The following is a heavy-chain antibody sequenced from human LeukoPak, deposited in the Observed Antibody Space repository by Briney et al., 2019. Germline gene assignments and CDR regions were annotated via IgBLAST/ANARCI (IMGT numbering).Heavy chain of an antibody. D-gene: IGHD3-22*01. V-gene: IGHV3-9*01. CDR2: ISWNSGSI. Sequence: GRSLRLSCAASGFTFDDYAMHWVRQAPGKGLEWVSGISWNSGSIGYADSVKGRFTISRDNAKNSLYLQMNSLRAEDTALYYCAKSYGSSGYYYGGGFDYWGQGTLVTVSS. CDR1: GFTFDDYA. J-gene: IGHJ4*02. CDR3: AKSYGSSGYYYGGGFDY.